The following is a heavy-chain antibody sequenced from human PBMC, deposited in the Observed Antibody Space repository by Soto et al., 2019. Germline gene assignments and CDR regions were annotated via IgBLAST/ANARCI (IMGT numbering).Heavy chain of an antibody. CDR1: GFTFSSYS. J-gene: IGHJ6*02. V-gene: IGHV3-21*01. CDR2: ISSSSSYI. Sequence: GGSLRLSCAASGFTFSSYSMNWVRQAPGKGLEWVSSISSSSSYIYYADSVKGRFTISRDNAKNSLYLQMNSLRAEDTAVYYCARDLTHWEAYCGGDCFDYYGMDVWGQGTTVTVSS. CDR3: ARDLTHWEAYCGGDCFDYYGMDV. D-gene: IGHD2-21*02.